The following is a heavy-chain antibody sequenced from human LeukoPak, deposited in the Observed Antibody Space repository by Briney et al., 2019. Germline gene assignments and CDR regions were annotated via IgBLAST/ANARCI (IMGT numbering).Heavy chain of an antibody. CDR1: GFTFSSYA. V-gene: IGHV3-23*01. D-gene: IGHD5-18*01. CDR3: AKTAVQLWLPTEDY. J-gene: IGHJ4*02. Sequence: PGGSLRLSCAASGFTFSSYAMSWVRQAPGKGLEWASAISGSGGSTYYADSVKGRFTISRDNSKNTLYLQMNSLRAEDTAVYYCAKTAVQLWLPTEDYWGQGTLVTVSS. CDR2: ISGSGGST.